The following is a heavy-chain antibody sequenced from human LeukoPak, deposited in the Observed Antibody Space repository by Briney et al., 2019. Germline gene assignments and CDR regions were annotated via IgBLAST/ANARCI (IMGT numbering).Heavy chain of an antibody. V-gene: IGHV3-23*01. D-gene: IGHD6-13*01. CDR3: AQRGRGAAAAFDY. J-gene: IGHJ4*02. Sequence: GGSLRLSCAASGFTFSSYAISWVRQAPGKGLEWVSAISGSGGSTYYADSVKGRFTISRDNSKNTLYLQMNSLRAEDTAVYYCAQRGRGAAAAFDYWGQGTLVTVSS. CDR2: ISGSGGST. CDR1: GFTFSSYA.